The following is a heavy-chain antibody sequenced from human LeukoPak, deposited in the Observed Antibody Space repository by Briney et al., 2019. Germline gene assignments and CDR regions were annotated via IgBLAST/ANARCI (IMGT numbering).Heavy chain of an antibody. CDR1: GFTFSNYA. V-gene: IGHV3-23*01. CDR3: ANWGDYDVLTGYYVSDY. CDR2: ITGGGRST. Sequence: GASLRLSCGASGFTFSNYAMSWVRQAPGKGLEWVSAITGGGRSTYYADSVKGRFTISRDNSKNTLYLQMNSLRTEDTAVYYCANWGDYDVLTGYYVSDYWGQGTLVTVSS. J-gene: IGHJ4*02. D-gene: IGHD3-9*01.